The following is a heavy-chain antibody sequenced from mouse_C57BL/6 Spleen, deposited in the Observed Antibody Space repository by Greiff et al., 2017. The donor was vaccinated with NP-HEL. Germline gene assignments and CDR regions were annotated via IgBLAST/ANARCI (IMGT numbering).Heavy chain of an antibody. CDR2: INPSSGYT. V-gene: IGHV1-4*01. D-gene: IGHD1-1*01. J-gene: IGHJ2*01. CDR3: ASSITTVVADY. Sequence: VQLQQSGAELARPGASVKMSCKASGYTFTSYTMHWVKQRPGQGLEWIGYINPSSGYTKYNQKFKDKATLTADKSSSTAYMQLSSLTSEDSAVXYCASSITTVVADYWGQGTTLTVSS. CDR1: GYTFTSYT.